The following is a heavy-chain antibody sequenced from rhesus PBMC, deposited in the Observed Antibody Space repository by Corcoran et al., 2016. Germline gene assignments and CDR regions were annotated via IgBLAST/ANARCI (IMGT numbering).Heavy chain of an antibody. D-gene: IGHD6-25*01. CDR2: IYGSSTST. CDR1: GGSISDSYR. Sequence: QVQLQESGPGVVKPSETLSLTCAVSGGSISDSYRWSWIRQPPGKGLEWIGYIYGSSTSTNYNPSLKSRVTISKEPSKNQFSLKLSSVTAADTAVYYCAIGYSGSSFDYWGQGVLVTVSS. J-gene: IGHJ4*01. CDR3: AIGYSGSSFDY. V-gene: IGHV4S10*01.